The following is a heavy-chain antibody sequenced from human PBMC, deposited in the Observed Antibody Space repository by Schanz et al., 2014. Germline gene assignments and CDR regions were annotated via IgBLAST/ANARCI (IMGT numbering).Heavy chain of an antibody. D-gene: IGHD3-16*01. CDR2: IAYSGST. CDR1: GRDIRGFH. CDR3: ARVGRNSYGFTSRFDA. J-gene: IGHJ5*02. V-gene: IGHV4-59*13. Sequence: QVQLQESGPGQVRPSETLSLTCTVSGRDIRGFHWSWIRQSPVKGLEWIGYIAYSGSTNYNPSLQSRVTISLDTSQSQFSLRLTSVSSADTAMYYCARVGRNSYGFTSRFDAWGQGTLVAVSS.